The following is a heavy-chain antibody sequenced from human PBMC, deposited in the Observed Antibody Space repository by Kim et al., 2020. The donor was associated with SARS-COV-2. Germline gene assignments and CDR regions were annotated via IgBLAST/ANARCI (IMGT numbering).Heavy chain of an antibody. V-gene: IGHV4-59*13. CDR1: GGSISSYY. D-gene: IGHD5-12*01. Sequence: SETLSLTCTVSGGSISSYYWSWIRQPPGKGLEWIGYIYYSGSTNYNPSLKSRVTISVDTSKNQFSLKLSSVTAADTAVYYCARRARGYSGYDGDDYWGQGTLVTVSS. CDR3: ARRARGYSGYDGDDY. J-gene: IGHJ4*02. CDR2: IYYSGST.